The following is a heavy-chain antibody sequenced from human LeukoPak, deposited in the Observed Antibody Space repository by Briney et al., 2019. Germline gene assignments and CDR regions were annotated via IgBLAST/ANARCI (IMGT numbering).Heavy chain of an antibody. J-gene: IGHJ4*02. V-gene: IGHV3-23*01. Sequence: GGSLRLSCAASGFTFSSYAMSWVRQAPGKGLEWVSAISGSGGSTYYADSVKGRFTISRDNSKNTLYLQMNSLRAEDTAVYYCAKVPGYCSGGSCYSDYYFDYWGQGTLVTVSS. D-gene: IGHD2-15*01. CDR1: GFTFSSYA. CDR3: AKVPGYCSGGSCYSDYYFDY. CDR2: ISGSGGST.